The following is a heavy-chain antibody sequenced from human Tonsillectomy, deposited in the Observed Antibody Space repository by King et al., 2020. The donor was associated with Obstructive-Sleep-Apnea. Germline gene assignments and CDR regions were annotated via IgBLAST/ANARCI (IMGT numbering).Heavy chain of an antibody. V-gene: IGHV3-9*01. D-gene: IGHD6-13*01. CDR1: GFTFDDYA. Sequence: VQLVESGGGLVQPGRSLRLSCSASGFTFDDYAMHWVRQAPGKGLEWFSGIRWNSGSIGYADSVKGRFTISRDNAKNSRYLQMNRLRAEDTALYYCAKDATGYSSSWPNWFDPWGQGTLVTVSS. CDR3: AKDATGYSSSWPNWFDP. CDR2: IRWNSGSI. J-gene: IGHJ5*02.